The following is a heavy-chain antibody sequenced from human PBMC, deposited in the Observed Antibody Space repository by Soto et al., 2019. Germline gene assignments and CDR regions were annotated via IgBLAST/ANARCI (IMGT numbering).Heavy chain of an antibody. CDR3: TTVLLVGAPAGGYNWFDP. CDR2: IKSKTDGGTT. Sequence: GGSLRLSCAASGFTFSNAWMNWVRQAPGKGLEWVGRIKSKTDGGTTDYAAPVKGRFTISRDDSKNTLYLQMNSLKTEDTAVYYCTTVLLVGAPAGGYNWFDPWGQGTLVAVSS. CDR1: GFTFSNAW. J-gene: IGHJ5*02. D-gene: IGHD2-8*02. V-gene: IGHV3-15*07.